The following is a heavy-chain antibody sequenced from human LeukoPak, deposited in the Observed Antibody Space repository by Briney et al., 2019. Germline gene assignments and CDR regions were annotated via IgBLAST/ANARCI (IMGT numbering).Heavy chain of an antibody. CDR3: ARGEDSGSWYGMDV. V-gene: IGHV4-4*02. CDR2: IYHSGST. D-gene: IGHD3-10*01. J-gene: IGHJ6*02. Sequence: SGTLSLTCVVSGGSLSSSNWWTWVRQPPGKGLEWIGEIYHSGSTNYNPSLKSRVTISVDKSKNQFSLNLSSVTAADTAVYYCARGEDSGSWYGMDVWGQGTTVTVSS. CDR1: GGSLSSSNW.